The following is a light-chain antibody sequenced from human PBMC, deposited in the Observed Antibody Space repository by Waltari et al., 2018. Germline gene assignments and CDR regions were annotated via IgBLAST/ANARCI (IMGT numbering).Light chain of an antibody. CDR2: DSR. Sequence: QSALTQPPSVSAAPGQKVTISCSGSTSSIGKYSVSWYQQLPGTAPKLLIYDSRQRRAGIPGRFAASKSGTAASLGISGGRPEDEAHDYCEAWDDRLTAEVFGTGTEVTVL. V-gene: IGLV1-51*01. CDR3: EAWDDRLTAEV. J-gene: IGLJ1*01. CDR1: TSSIGKYS.